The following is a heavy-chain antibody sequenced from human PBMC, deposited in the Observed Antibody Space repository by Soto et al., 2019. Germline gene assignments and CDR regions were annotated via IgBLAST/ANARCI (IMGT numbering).Heavy chain of an antibody. CDR2: IYYSGST. CDR3: ASHDSGSYSGDAFDI. Sequence: SETLSLTCTVSGGSISSSSYYWVWIRHPPGKGLEWIGSIYYSGSTYYNPSLKSRVTISVDTSKNQFSLKLSSVTAADTAVYYWASHDSGSYSGDAFDIWGQGTMVTVSS. J-gene: IGHJ3*02. CDR1: GGSISSSSYY. V-gene: IGHV4-39*01. D-gene: IGHD1-26*01.